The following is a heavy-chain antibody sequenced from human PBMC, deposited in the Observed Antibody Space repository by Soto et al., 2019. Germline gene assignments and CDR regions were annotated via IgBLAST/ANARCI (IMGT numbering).Heavy chain of an antibody. V-gene: IGHV1-69*13. CDR2: IIPIFGTA. D-gene: IGHD2-21*02. J-gene: IGHJ4*02. CDR3: ARAGIDRAYCGGDCYSPLVYEIDS. CDR1: GGTFSSYA. Sequence: GASVKVSCKASGGTFSSYAISWVRQAPGQGLEWMGGIIPIFGTANYAQKFQGRVTITADESTSTAYMELSSLRSEDTAVYYCARAGIDRAYCGGDCYSPLVYEIDSWAQEALVTVSS.